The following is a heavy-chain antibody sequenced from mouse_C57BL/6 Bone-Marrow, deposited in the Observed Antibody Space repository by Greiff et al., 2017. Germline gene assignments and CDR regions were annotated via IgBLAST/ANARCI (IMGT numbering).Heavy chain of an antibody. D-gene: IGHD2-5*01. CDR1: GFTFSDYG. V-gene: IGHV5-17*01. CDR3: ARPGYSNSYAMDY. CDR2: ISSGSSTI. Sequence: EVKVVESGGGLVKPGGSLKLSCAASGFTFSDYGMHWVRQAPEKGLEWVAYISSGSSTIYYADTVKGRFTISRDNAKNTLFLQMTSLRSEDTAMYYCARPGYSNSYAMDYWGQGTSVTVSS. J-gene: IGHJ4*01.